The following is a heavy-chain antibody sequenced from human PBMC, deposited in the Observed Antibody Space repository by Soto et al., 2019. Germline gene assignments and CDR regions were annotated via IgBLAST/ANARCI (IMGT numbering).Heavy chain of an antibody. CDR2: IWYDGSNK. D-gene: IGHD6-13*01. V-gene: IGHV3-33*01. CDR3: ARVKVAAAGTDYYYYGMDV. Sequence: QVQLVESGGGVVQPGRSLRLSCAASGFTFSSYGMHWVRQAPGKGLEWVAVIWYDGSNKYYADSVKGRFTISRDNSKNXLXXQMNSLRAEDTDVYYCARVKVAAAGTDYYYYGMDVWGQGTTVTVSS. CDR1: GFTFSSYG. J-gene: IGHJ6*02.